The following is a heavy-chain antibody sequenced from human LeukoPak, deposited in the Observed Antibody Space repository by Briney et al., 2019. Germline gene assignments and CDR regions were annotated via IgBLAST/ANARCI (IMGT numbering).Heavy chain of an antibody. CDR1: GGSISSYY. V-gene: IGHV4-59*01. CDR2: IYFSGST. CDR3: ARKPAAGYWYFDL. Sequence: SETLSLTCTVSGGSISSYYWSWIRQPPGKGLEWIGNIYFSGSTTYNPSLKSRLTISVDTSKNQISLKLSSVTAADTAVYYCARKPAAGYWYFDLWGRGTLVTVSS. D-gene: IGHD6-13*01. J-gene: IGHJ2*01.